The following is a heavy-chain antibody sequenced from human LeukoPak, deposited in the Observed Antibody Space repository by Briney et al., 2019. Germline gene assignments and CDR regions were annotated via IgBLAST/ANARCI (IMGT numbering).Heavy chain of an antibody. CDR2: INPSGGST. CDR1: GGTFSSYA. Sequence: ASVKVSCKASGGTFSSYAISWVRQAPGQGLEWMGIINPSGGSTSYAQKFQGRVTMTRDTSTSTVYMELSSLRSEDTAVYYCARDPRSGWNAFGIWGQGTMVTVSS. D-gene: IGHD6-19*01. J-gene: IGHJ3*02. CDR3: ARDPRSGWNAFGI. V-gene: IGHV1-46*01.